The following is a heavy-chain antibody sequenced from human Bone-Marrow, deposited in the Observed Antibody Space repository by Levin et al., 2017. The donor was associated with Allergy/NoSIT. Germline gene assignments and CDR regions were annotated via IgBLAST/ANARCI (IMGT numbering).Heavy chain of an antibody. V-gene: IGHV4-34*01. CDR2: INHSGST. D-gene: IGHD5-12*01. CDR3: ARGLVDIVATTQFDY. Sequence: PSETLSLTCAVYGGSFSGYYWSWIRQPPGKGLEWIGEINHSGSTNYNPSLKSRVTISVDTSKNQFSLKLSSVTAADTAVYYCARGLVDIVATTQFDYWGQGTLVTVSS. J-gene: IGHJ4*02. CDR1: GGSFSGYY.